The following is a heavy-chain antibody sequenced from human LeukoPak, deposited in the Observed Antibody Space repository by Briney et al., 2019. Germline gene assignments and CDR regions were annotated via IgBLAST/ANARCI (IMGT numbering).Heavy chain of an antibody. CDR3: ARGVYYDSSGYPEYGMDV. D-gene: IGHD3-22*01. V-gene: IGHV1-18*04. J-gene: IGHJ6*02. Sequence: EASVKVSCKASGYTFTSYGISWVRQAPGQGLEWMGWISAYNGNTNYAQKLQGRVTMTTDTSTSTAYMELSSLRSGDTAVYYCARGVYYDSSGYPEYGMDVWGQGTTVTVSS. CDR2: ISAYNGNT. CDR1: GYTFTSYG.